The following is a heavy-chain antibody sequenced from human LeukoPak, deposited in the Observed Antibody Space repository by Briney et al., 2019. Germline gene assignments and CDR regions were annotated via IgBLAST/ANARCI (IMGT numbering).Heavy chain of an antibody. V-gene: IGHV4-61*02. J-gene: IGHJ4*02. CDR3: AREGYTSSWYSGYYYFDY. CDR1: GGSISSGSYF. Sequence: PSETLSLTCTVSGGSISSGSYFWTWIRQPAGKRLEWIGRISTSGSTNYNPSLKSRVTISVDTSKNQFSLKLSSVTAADTAVFFCAREGYTSSWYSGYYYFDYWGQGTLVTVSS. CDR2: ISTSGST. D-gene: IGHD6-13*01.